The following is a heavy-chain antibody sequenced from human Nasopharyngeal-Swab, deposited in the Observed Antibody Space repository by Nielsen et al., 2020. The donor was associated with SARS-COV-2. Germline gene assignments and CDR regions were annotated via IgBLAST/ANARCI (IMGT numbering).Heavy chain of an antibody. J-gene: IGHJ4*02. CDR1: GFTFTTYA. Sequence: ASVKVSCKASGFTFTTYAMHWVRQAPGQRLEWMGRINAANAHTNYSQNFQGRVTISWDTSASTAYMDLSSLTSEDTAVYYCALHRVVIYPYWGQGTLITVSS. CDR3: ALHRVVIYPY. CDR2: INAANAHT. D-gene: IGHD3-22*01. V-gene: IGHV1-3*01.